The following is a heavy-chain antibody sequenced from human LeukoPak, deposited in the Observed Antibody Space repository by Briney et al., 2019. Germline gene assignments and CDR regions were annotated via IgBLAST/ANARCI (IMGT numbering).Heavy chain of an antibody. V-gene: IGHV1-24*01. CDR3: ATNSYYYDSSGYYSLNP. CDR2: FDPEDGET. J-gene: IGHJ5*02. Sequence: GASVKVSCKVSGYTLTELSMHWVRQAPGKGLEWMGGFDPEDGETVYAQKFQGRVTMTEDTSTDTAYMELSSLRSEDTAVYYRATNSYYYDSSGYYSLNPWGQGTLVTVSS. CDR1: GYTLTELS. D-gene: IGHD3-22*01.